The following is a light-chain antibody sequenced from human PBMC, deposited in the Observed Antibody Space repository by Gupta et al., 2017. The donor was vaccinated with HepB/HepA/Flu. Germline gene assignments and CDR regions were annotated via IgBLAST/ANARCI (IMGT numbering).Light chain of an antibody. Sequence: SYEPTKRSSVSVSPGQTASITCSGDKLGDKYACWYQQKPGQSPVLVIYQDSKPPSGIPERFSGSNSGNTATLTISGTQAMDEADYYCQAWDTQVVFGGGTKLTVL. CDR2: QDS. J-gene: IGLJ2*01. V-gene: IGLV3-1*01. CDR1: KLGDKY. CDR3: QAWDTQVV.